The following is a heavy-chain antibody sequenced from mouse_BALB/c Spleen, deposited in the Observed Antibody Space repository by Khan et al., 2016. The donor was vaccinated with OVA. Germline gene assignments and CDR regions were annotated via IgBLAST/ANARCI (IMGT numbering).Heavy chain of an antibody. Sequence: VQLQQSGPELVKPGASVKMSCKTSGYTFTTYIMHWVKQKPGQGLEWIGYINPYNDGTKYTEKFKGKATPTSDKSSNTAYMDLSSLTSEDSAVYYCVRDCGYSDGFAYWGQGTLVTVSA. CDR2: INPYNDGT. V-gene: IGHV1S136*01. D-gene: IGHD2-12*01. CDR1: GYTFTTYI. J-gene: IGHJ3*01. CDR3: VRDCGYSDGFAY.